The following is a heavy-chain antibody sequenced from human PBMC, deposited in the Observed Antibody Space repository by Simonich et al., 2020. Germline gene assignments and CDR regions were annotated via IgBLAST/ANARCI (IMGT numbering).Heavy chain of an antibody. D-gene: IGHD1-1*01. V-gene: IGHV4-34*01. CDR2: INHSGGT. CDR1: GGSFSGYY. Sequence: QVQLQQWGAGLLKPSETLSLTCAVYGGSFSGYYWSWIRQPPGKGLEWIGEINHSGGTNYTPSRKSRVTISGDTSKNQFSLKLSSVTAADTAVYYCARGKGWKNAFDIWGQGTMVTVSS. J-gene: IGHJ3*02. CDR3: ARGKGWKNAFDI.